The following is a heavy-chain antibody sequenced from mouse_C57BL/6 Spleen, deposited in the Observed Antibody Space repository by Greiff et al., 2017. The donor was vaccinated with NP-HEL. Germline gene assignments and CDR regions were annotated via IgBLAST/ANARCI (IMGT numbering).Heavy chain of an antibody. CDR1: GYTFTDYN. J-gene: IGHJ1*03. Sequence: VQLQQSGPELVKPGASVKIPCKASGYTFTDYNMDWVKQSHGKSLEWIGDINPNNGGTYYNQKFKGKATLTVDKSSSTAYMELRSLTSEDTAVYYCARSLGRYFDVWGTGTTVTVSS. CDR3: ARSLGRYFDV. CDR2: INPNNGGT. V-gene: IGHV1-18*01. D-gene: IGHD4-1*01.